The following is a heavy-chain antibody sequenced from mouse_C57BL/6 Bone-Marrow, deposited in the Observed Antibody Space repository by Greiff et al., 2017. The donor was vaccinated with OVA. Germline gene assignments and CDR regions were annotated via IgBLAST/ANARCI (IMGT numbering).Heavy chain of an antibody. CDR2: IYIGNGYT. J-gene: IGHJ3*01. Sequence: EVKLEESGAELVRPGSSVKLSCKTSGYTFTSYGINWVKQRPGQGLEWIGYIYIGNGYTEYNEKFKGKATLTSDTSSSTAYMQLSSLTSEDSAIYFGARGGYDGYYGFAYWGQGTLVTVSA. CDR3: ARGGYDGYYGFAY. V-gene: IGHV1-58*01. D-gene: IGHD2-3*01. CDR1: GYTFTSYG.